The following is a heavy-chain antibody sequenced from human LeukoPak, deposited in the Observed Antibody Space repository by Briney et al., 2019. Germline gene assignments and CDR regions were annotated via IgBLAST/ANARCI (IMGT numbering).Heavy chain of an antibody. CDR2: INHSGST. Sequence: SETLSLTCAVYGGSFSGYYWSWIRQPPGKGLEWIGEINHSGSTNYNPSLKSRVTISVDTSKNQFSLQLSSMTAADTALYYCARGWQGYYDSSGYYLLDYWGQGTLVTVYS. V-gene: IGHV4-34*01. D-gene: IGHD3-22*01. CDR1: GGSFSGYY. CDR3: ARGWQGYYDSSGYYLLDY. J-gene: IGHJ4*02.